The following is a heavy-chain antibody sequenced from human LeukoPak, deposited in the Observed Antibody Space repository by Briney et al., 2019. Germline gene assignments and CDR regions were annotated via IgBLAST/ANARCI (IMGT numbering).Heavy chain of an antibody. Sequence: PSETLSLTCAVYGGSFSGYYWSWIRQPPGKGLEWIGEINHSGSTNYNPSLKSRVTISVDTSKNQFSLKLSSVTAADTAVYYCARRISYDILTGYFRPCGMDVWGQGTTVTVSS. J-gene: IGHJ6*02. CDR3: ARRISYDILTGYFRPCGMDV. V-gene: IGHV4-34*01. D-gene: IGHD3-9*01. CDR1: GGSFSGYY. CDR2: INHSGST.